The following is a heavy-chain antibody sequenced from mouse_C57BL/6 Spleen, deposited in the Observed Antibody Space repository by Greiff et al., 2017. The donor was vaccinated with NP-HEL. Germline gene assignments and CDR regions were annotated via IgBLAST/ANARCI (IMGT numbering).Heavy chain of an antibody. CDR3: GRLRPYYFDY. V-gene: IGHV1-80*01. CDR1: GYAFTSYW. J-gene: IGHJ2*01. Sequence: QVQLQQSGAELVKPGASVKISCKASGYAFTSYWMNWVTQRPGKGLEWIGQIYPGDGDTNYNGKFKGKATLTADKSSSTAYIPLSSLTSEDSAVYICGRLRPYYFDYWGQGTTLTVSA. CDR2: IYPGDGDT.